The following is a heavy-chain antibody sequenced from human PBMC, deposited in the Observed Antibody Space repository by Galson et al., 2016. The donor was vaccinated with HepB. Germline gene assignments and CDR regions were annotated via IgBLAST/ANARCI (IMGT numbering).Heavy chain of an antibody. CDR3: ARGDFWTPSYFDS. CDR1: GYSFTSNG. Sequence: SVKVSCKASGYSFTSNGISWVRQAPGQGLEWMGWISGYNGNTNYAQRFLGRVTMTTDTSATTAYMELRSLTSDDTAVYYCARGDFWTPSYFDSWGQGTLVIVSS. D-gene: IGHD3/OR15-3a*01. CDR2: ISGYNGNT. J-gene: IGHJ4*02. V-gene: IGHV1-18*01.